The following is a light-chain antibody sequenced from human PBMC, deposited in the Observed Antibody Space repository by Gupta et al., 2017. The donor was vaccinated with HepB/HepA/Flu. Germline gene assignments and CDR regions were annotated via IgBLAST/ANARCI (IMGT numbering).Light chain of an antibody. Sequence: QSALTQPASVSGSPGQSITISCTGTSSDVGGYNYVSWYKQHPGKAPKLMIYEFSNRPSGVSNRFSGSKSGNTASLTISRLQAEDEAEYYCSSYTSRSTWVFGGGTKLTVL. CDR1: SSDVGGYNY. CDR3: SSYTSRSTWV. J-gene: IGLJ3*02. CDR2: EFS. V-gene: IGLV2-14*01.